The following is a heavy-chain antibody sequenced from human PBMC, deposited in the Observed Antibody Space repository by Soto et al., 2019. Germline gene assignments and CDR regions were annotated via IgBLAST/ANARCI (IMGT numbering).Heavy chain of an antibody. CDR3: ARDVPTIFGVVINPQTYYYYGMDV. Sequence: SVKVSCKASGGTFSSYAISWVRQAPGQGLEWRGGIIPIFGTANYAQKFQGRVTITADESTSTAYMELRSLRSEDTDVYSCARDVPTIFGVVINPQTYYYYGMDVWGQGTTVTVSS. CDR2: IIPIFGTA. J-gene: IGHJ6*02. V-gene: IGHV1-69*13. CDR1: GGTFSSYA. D-gene: IGHD3-3*01.